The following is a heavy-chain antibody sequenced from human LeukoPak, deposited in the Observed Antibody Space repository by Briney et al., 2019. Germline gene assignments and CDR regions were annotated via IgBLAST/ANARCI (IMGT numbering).Heavy chain of an antibody. CDR1: GGSISSYY. CDR3: ARSNYDSSY. Sequence: PSETLSLTCTVSGGSISSYYWSWIRQPPGKGLEWIGYIYYSGSTNYSPSLKSRVTISVDTSKNQFSLKLSSVTAADTAVYYCARSNYDSSYWGQGTLVTVSS. CDR2: IYYSGST. V-gene: IGHV4-59*01. D-gene: IGHD3-22*01. J-gene: IGHJ4*02.